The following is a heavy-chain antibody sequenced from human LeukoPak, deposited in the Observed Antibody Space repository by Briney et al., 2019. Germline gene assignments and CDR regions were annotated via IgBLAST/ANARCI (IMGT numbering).Heavy chain of an antibody. Sequence: ASVKVSCKASGYTFTGYYMHWVRQAPGQGLEWMGWINPNSGGTNYAQKFQGRVTMTRDTSISTAYMELSRLRSDDTAVYYCARGAYYDSSGRFDDWGQGTLVTVSS. CDR2: INPNSGGT. J-gene: IGHJ4*02. D-gene: IGHD3-22*01. CDR3: ARGAYYDSSGRFDD. CDR1: GYTFTGYY. V-gene: IGHV1-2*02.